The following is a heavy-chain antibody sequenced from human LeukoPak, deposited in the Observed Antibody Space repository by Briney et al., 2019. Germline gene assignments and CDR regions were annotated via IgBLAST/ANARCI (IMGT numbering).Heavy chain of an antibody. CDR3: AKILPDTVTADY. J-gene: IGHJ4*02. CDR2: ITYDASHK. CDR1: GFTFSSYG. Sequence: GRSLRLSCAASGFTFSSYGMNWVRQAPGKGLEWVAVITYDASHKYYADSVKGRFTISRDNSKNTLYVQMNSLRAEDTAVYYCAKILPDTVTADYWGQGTLVTVSS. D-gene: IGHD4-11*01. V-gene: IGHV3-30*18.